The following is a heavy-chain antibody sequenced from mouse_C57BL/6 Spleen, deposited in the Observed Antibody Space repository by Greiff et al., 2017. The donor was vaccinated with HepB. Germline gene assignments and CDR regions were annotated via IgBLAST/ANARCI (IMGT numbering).Heavy chain of an antibody. CDR1: GYAFSSSW. Sequence: QVQLQQSGPELVKPGASVKISCKASGYAFSSSWMNWVKQRPGKGLEWIGRIYPGDGDTNYNGKFKGKATLTADKSSSTAYMQLSSLTSEDSAVYVCARCDYSNLGGYFDVWGTGTTVTVSS. V-gene: IGHV1-82*01. J-gene: IGHJ1*03. D-gene: IGHD2-5*01. CDR3: ARCDYSNLGGYFDV. CDR2: IYPGDGDT.